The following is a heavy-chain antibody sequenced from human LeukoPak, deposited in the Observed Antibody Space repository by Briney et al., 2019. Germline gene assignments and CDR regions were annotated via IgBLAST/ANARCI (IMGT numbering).Heavy chain of an antibody. D-gene: IGHD2-2*01. CDR1: GGSISSSSYY. J-gene: IGHJ5*02. V-gene: IGHV4-39*01. CDR3: ARGGYCSSTSCFWIWFDP. Sequence: SETLSLTCTVSGGSISSSSYYWGWIRQPPGKGLEWIGNIYYSGSTYYNPSLKSRVTISVDTSKNQFSLKLGSVTAADTAVYYCARGGYCSSTSCFWIWFDPWGQGTLVTVSS. CDR2: IYYSGST.